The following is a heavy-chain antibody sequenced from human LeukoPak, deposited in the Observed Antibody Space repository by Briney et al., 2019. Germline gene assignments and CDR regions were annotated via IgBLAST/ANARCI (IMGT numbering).Heavy chain of an antibody. V-gene: IGHV1-2*02. D-gene: IGHD2-2*01. CDR3: ATNQHQLLSFHNWFDP. Sequence: ASVKVSCKASGYTFTGYYMHWVRQAPGQGLEWMGWINPSSGGTNYAQKFQGRVTMTRDTSISTAYMELSRLRSDDTAVYYRATNQHQLLSFHNWFDPWGQGTLVTVSS. J-gene: IGHJ5*02. CDR1: GYTFTGYY. CDR2: INPSSGGT.